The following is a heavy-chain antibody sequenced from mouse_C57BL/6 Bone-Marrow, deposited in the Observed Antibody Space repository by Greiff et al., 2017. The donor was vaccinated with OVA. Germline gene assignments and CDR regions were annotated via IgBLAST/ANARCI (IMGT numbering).Heavy chain of an antibody. CDR2: INPNNGGT. D-gene: IGHD1-1*01. Sequence: EVKLQESGPELVKPGASVKMSCKASGYTFTDYNMHWVKQSHGKSLEWIGYINPNNGGTSYNQKFKGQATLTVNKSSSTAYMELRSLTSEDSAVYYCARGLYYASLAYWGQGTLVTVSA. CDR3: ARGLYYASLAY. J-gene: IGHJ3*01. CDR1: GYTFTDYN. V-gene: IGHV1-22*01.